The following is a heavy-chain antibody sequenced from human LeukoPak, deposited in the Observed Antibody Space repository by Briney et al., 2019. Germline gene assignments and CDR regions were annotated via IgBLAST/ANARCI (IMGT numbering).Heavy chain of an antibody. V-gene: IGHV3-11*04. D-gene: IGHD3-10*02. Sequence: GGSLRLSCAASGFTFSDYYMNWIRQAPGKGLEWVSYISSSGSIIYYADSVKGRFTISRDNAKNSLYLQMNSLRAEDTAVYYCAELGITMIGGVWGKGTTVTISS. J-gene: IGHJ6*04. CDR3: AELGITMIGGV. CDR1: GFTFSDYY. CDR2: ISSSGSII.